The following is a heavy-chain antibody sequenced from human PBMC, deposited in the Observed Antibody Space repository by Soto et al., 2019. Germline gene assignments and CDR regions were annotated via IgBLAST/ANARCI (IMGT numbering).Heavy chain of an antibody. CDR1: GYSISSRYY. D-gene: IGHD3-22*01. J-gene: IGHJ5*02. Sequence: SGTLSLTCAVSGYSISSRYYWCWLLQPPGKGLEWIGSIYHGWSTYYNPSLNSRVTLSIDMTNNHVSLILNSVTAADTAVYYCARVGPWVPYYYDSSPYTFENWFDPWGQGTLVTVPS. V-gene: IGHV4-38-2*01. CDR2: IYHGWST. CDR3: ARVGPWVPYYYDSSPYTFENWFDP.